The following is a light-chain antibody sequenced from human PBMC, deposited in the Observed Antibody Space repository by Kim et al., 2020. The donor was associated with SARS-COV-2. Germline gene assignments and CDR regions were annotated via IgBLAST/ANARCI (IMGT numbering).Light chain of an antibody. CDR1: SGNIANNY. Sequence: KTVSIPCTRSSGNIANNYIQWDQQRPGSAPTTVIYDDNQRPSGVPDRFSGSIDISSKSASLTISGLKTEDEADYYCQSYDSTNVIFGGGTQLTVL. CDR3: QSYDSTNVI. V-gene: IGLV6-57*03. J-gene: IGLJ2*01. CDR2: DDN.